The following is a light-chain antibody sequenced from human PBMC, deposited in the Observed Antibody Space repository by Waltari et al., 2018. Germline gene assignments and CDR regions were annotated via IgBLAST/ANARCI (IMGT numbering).Light chain of an antibody. Sequence: MVLLQSPATLSLSPGERATLSCRASQSVSSYLAWYQQKPGQAPRLLIYDASNRATGIPARFSGSGSGTDFTLTISSLEPEDFAVYYCQQRSNWLTFGGGTKVEIK. J-gene: IGKJ4*01. CDR2: DAS. V-gene: IGKV3-11*01. CDR3: QQRSNWLT. CDR1: QSVSSY.